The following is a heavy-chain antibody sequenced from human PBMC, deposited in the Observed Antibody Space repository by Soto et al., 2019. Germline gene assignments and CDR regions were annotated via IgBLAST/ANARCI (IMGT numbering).Heavy chain of an antibody. Sequence: GASVKVSCKASGGTFSSYAISWVRQAPGQGLEWMGGIIPIFGTANYAQKFQGRVTITADESTSTAYMELSSLRSEDTAVYYCARVIMNGPGTAFNYYYGMDVWGQGTTVTVSS. CDR2: IIPIFGTA. CDR1: GGTFSSYA. CDR3: ARVIMNGPGTAFNYYYGMDV. J-gene: IGHJ6*02. D-gene: IGHD5-18*01. V-gene: IGHV1-69*13.